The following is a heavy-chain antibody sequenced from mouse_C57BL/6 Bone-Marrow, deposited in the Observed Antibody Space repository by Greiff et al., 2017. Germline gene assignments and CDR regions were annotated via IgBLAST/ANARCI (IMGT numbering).Heavy chain of an antibody. Sequence: QVQLKQPGAELARPGASVKMSCKASGYTFTSYTMHWVKQRPGQGLEWIGYINPSSGHTKYNQKFKDNDTLTADKSSSTAYMQLSSLTSEDCAVYYCADGYYVDYYFDYWGQGTTLTVSS. J-gene: IGHJ2*01. V-gene: IGHV1-4*01. CDR1: GYTFTSYT. D-gene: IGHD2-3*01. CDR2: INPSSGHT. CDR3: ADGYYVDYYFDY.